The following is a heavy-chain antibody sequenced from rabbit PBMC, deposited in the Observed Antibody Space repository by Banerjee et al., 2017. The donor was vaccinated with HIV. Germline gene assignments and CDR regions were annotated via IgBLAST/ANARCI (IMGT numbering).Heavy chain of an antibody. CDR1: GFSFSSRYW. J-gene: IGHJ3*01. Sequence: QEQLEESGGALVKPEGSLPLPCTASGFSFSSRYWICLVRQAPGKGLEWIACIYTGSGSALYVSWAKGRFTITRSTSLSTVDLKMTSLTVADTATYFCARDLAGVIGWNFNFWGQGTLVTVS. CDR2: IYTGSGSA. D-gene: IGHD4-1*01. CDR3: ARDLAGVIGWNFNF. V-gene: IGHV1S43*01.